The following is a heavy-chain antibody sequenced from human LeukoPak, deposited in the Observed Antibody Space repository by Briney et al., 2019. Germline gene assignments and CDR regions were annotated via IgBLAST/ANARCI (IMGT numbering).Heavy chain of an antibody. V-gene: IGHV1-2*02. CDR1: GYTFTGYY. CDR3: ARVPSTLGIDY. CDR2: INPNSGGT. J-gene: IGHJ4*02. D-gene: IGHD1-14*01. Sequence: GASVKVSCKASGYTFTGYYLHWVRQAPGQGLEWMGWINPNSGGTSYAQKFQGRFTMTRDTSISTAYMELTGLISADTAVYYCARVPSTLGIDYWGQGSLVTVSA.